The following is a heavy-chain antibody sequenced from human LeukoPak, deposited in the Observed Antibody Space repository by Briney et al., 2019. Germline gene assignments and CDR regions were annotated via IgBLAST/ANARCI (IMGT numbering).Heavy chain of an antibody. V-gene: IGHV1-58*01. CDR1: GFTFTSSA. CDR3: AADLGYCSSTSCYGFHY. Sequence: VASVKVSFKASGFTFTSSAVQWVRQARGQRLEWIGWIVVGSGNTNYAQKFQERVTITRDMSTSTAYMELSSLRSEDTAVYYCAADLGYCSSTSCYGFHYRGQGTLVTVSS. D-gene: IGHD2-2*01. J-gene: IGHJ4*02. CDR2: IVVGSGNT.